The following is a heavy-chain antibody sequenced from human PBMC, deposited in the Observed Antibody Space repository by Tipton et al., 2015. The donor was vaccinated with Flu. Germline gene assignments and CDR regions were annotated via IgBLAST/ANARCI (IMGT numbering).Heavy chain of an antibody. Sequence: SLRLSCAVSDFAFSSYEMNWVRQAPGKGLEWVSIISGSGDRTDFAESVRGRFAISRDNSKDIVYLHMNRLRADDTAVYYCAPTPGAVADNPGYYYGMEVRGQGTPVTVSS. CDR3: APTPGAVADNPGYYYGMEV. CDR2: ISGSGDRT. CDR1: DFAFSSYE. J-gene: IGHJ6*02. V-gene: IGHV3-23*01. D-gene: IGHD6-19*01.